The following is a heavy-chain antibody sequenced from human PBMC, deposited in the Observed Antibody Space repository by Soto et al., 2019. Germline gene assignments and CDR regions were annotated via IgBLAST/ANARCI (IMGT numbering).Heavy chain of an antibody. J-gene: IGHJ6*02. CDR1: GYAFTSYY. CDR3: ARATTVALTFHYFGMDV. CDR2: INPDGGSA. Sequence: QVQLVQSGAEVKVPGASLKVSCKASGYAFTSYYIHWVRQAPGQGLEWMGIINPDGGSASYPQQFLGRVSLSRDPSTSRVYMEMSRLSSEDSATYYCARATTVALTFHYFGMDVWGRGTTVIVSS. V-gene: IGHV1-46*01. D-gene: IGHD1-1*01.